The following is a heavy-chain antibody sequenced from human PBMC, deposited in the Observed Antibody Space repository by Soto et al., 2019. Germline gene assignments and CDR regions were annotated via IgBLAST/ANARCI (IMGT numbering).Heavy chain of an antibody. CDR2: ISSSSSYI. J-gene: IGHJ4*02. V-gene: IGHV3-21*01. CDR1: GFTFSSYS. CDR3: ARDPGSSGGVDY. D-gene: IGHD6-19*01. Sequence: EVQLVESGGGLVKPGGSLRLSCAASGFTFSSYSMNWVRQAPGKGLEWVSSISSSSSYIYYADSVKGRFTISRDNAKNPLYLQMNSLRAEDTAVYYCARDPGSSGGVDYWGQGTLVTVSS.